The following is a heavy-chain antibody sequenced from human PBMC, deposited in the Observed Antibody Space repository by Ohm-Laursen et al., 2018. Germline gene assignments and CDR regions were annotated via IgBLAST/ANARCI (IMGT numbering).Heavy chain of an antibody. CDR2: ITHDGHET. J-gene: IGHJ4*02. Sequence: GSLRLSCAAPGFTFSSYEMNWVRQAPGKGLEWVANITHDGHETFYVDSVKGRFTISRDNAKNSLYLQMNSLGAEDTAVYYCARDSSPDYYDSSGYFDYWGQGTLVTVSS. CDR1: GFTFSSYE. D-gene: IGHD3-22*01. V-gene: IGHV3-7*01. CDR3: ARDSSPDYYDSSGYFDY.